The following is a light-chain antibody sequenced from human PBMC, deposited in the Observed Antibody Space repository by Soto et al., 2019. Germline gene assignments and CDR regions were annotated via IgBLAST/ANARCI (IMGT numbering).Light chain of an antibody. V-gene: IGKV1-39*01. J-gene: IGKJ1*01. CDR2: VAS. CDR3: QQNQDIPPT. CDR1: QSIDTY. Sequence: DIQMTQSPSSLSASVGDRVTVTCRASQSIDTYLNWYQQRPVQAPKLLIYVASTLQSGVPSRFSGSGSGTHFTLTISSLQPEDFATDYCQQNQDIPPTFGQGTRVERK.